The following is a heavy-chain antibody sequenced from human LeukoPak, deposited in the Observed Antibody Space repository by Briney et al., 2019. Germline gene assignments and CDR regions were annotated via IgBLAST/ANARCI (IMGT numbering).Heavy chain of an antibody. D-gene: IGHD2-8*01. CDR2: IIGSGVGT. CDR3: ARDLGYCTNGVCHTRFDY. CDR1: GFTFSSFA. Sequence: GGSLRLSCAASGFTFSSFAMSWVRQAPGKGLEWVSTIIGSGVGTYYADSVRGRFTISRDNSKNTLHLQMNSLRAEDTAVYYCARDLGYCTNGVCHTRFDYWGQGTLVAVSS. V-gene: IGHV3-23*01. J-gene: IGHJ4*02.